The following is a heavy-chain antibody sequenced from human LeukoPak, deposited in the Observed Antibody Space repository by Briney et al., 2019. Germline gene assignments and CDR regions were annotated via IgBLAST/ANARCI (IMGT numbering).Heavy chain of an antibody. D-gene: IGHD5-24*01. Sequence: GGSLRLSCAASGFTFSSYGMHWVRQAPGKGLEWVSAISGSGGDTYYADSVKGRFTISRDNSKNTLYLQMNTLRAEDTAVYYCAKDGMATLYYFDYWGQGSLVTVSS. CDR1: GFTFSSYG. J-gene: IGHJ4*02. CDR3: AKDGMATLYYFDY. V-gene: IGHV3-23*01. CDR2: ISGSGGDT.